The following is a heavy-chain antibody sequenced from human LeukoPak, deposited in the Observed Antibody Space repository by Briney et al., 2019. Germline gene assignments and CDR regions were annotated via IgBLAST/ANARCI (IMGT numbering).Heavy chain of an antibody. J-gene: IGHJ4*02. V-gene: IGHV3-21*01. CDR3: ARVGVLSSSWLLY. Sequence: GGSLRLSCAASGFTFSSYSMNWVRQAPGKGLEWVSSISSSSSYIYYADSVKGRFTISRDNAKNSLYLQMNSLRAADTAVYYCARVGVLSSSWLLYWGQGTLVTVSS. CDR1: GFTFSSYS. CDR2: ISSSSSYI. D-gene: IGHD6-13*01.